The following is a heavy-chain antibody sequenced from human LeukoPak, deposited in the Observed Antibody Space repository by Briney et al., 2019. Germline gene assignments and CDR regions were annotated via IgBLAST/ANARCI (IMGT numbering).Heavy chain of an antibody. Sequence: SSETLSLTCTVSGGSISRYHWIWIRQPAGKGLEWIGRINSNGDTVYNPSLKSRATMSLDMTNNQFSLKLSSVTAADTAVYYCARDRGLDGSDQLDSWGPGTLVTVSS. CDR2: INSNGDT. CDR1: GGSISRYH. D-gene: IGHD3-10*01. V-gene: IGHV4-4*07. CDR3: ARDRGLDGSDQLDS. J-gene: IGHJ5*01.